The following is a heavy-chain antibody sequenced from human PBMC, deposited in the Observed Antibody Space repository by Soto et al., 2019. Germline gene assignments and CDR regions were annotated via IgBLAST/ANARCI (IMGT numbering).Heavy chain of an antibody. J-gene: IGHJ5*02. CDR2: ISAYNGNT. V-gene: IGHV1-18*01. CDR3: ARDQLSSGLYVWFDP. Sequence: ASVKVSCKASGYTFSSYHISWVRQAPGQGLEWMGWISAYNGNTNYAQKLQGRVTMTTDTSTSTAYMELRSLRSDDTAVYYCARDQLSSGLYVWFDPWGQGTLVTVSS. D-gene: IGHD6-25*01. CDR1: GYTFSSYH.